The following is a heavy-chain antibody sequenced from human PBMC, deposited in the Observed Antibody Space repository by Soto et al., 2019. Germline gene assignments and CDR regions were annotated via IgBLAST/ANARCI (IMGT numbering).Heavy chain of an antibody. CDR2: IGGEAVST. CDR1: GFIFSNYA. Sequence: EVQLLESGGGLVQPGGSLRLSCEASGFIFSNYAMSWVRQGPGKGLEWVSVIGGEAVSTNCADSVKGRCTVSRDNSKNTVYLQLDSLRDDDTAVYYCAKDSTSFNGIYDPFDIWGQGRWSPSPQ. V-gene: IGHV3-23*01. D-gene: IGHD1-26*01. J-gene: IGHJ3*02. CDR3: AKDSTSFNGIYDPFDI.